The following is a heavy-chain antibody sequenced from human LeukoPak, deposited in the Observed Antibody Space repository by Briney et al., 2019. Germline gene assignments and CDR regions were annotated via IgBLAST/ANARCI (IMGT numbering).Heavy chain of an antibody. CDR1: GGSISSGSYY. J-gene: IGHJ6*03. V-gene: IGHV4-61*02. CDR2: IYTSGST. CDR3: AREEDYYYYYMDV. Sequence: SQTLSLTCTVSGGSISSGSYYWSWIRQPAGKGLEWIGRIYTSGSTNYNPSLKSRVTISVDTSKNQFSLKLSSVTAADTAVYYCAREEDYYYYYMDVWGKGTTVTVSS.